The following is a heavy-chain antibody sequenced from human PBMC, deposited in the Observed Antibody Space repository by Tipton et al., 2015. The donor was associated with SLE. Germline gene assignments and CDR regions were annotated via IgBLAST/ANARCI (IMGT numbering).Heavy chain of an antibody. V-gene: IGHV3-21*04. CDR3: AKEGVQIAVAGLDY. J-gene: IGHJ4*02. CDR1: GFTFSSYS. D-gene: IGHD6-19*01. Sequence: SLRLSCAASGFTFSSYSMNWVRQAPGKGLEWVSPISSSSSYIYYADSVKGRFTISRDNAKNSLYLQMNSLRAEDTALYYCAKEGVQIAVAGLDYWGQGTLVTVSS. CDR2: ISSSSSYI.